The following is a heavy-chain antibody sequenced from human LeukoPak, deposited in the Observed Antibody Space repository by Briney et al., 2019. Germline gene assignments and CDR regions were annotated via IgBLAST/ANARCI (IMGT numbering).Heavy chain of an antibody. CDR3: ARGVGGNSGYYYYYYMDV. CDR2: INPNSGGT. V-gene: IGHV1-2*02. D-gene: IGHD4-23*01. J-gene: IGHJ6*03. Sequence: GASVKVSCKASGYTFTGYYMHWVRQAPGQGLEWMGWINPNSGGTNYAQKFQGRVTMTRDTSISTAYMELSRLRSDDTAVYYCARGVGGNSGYYYYYYMDVWGKGTTVTVSS. CDR1: GYTFTGYY.